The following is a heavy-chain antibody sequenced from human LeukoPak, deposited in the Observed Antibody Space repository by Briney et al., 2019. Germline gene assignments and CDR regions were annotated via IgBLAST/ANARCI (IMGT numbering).Heavy chain of an antibody. CDR2: INPNSGGT. J-gene: IGHJ6*03. Sequence: ASVKVSCKASGYTFTGYYMHWVRQAPGQGLEWMGRINPNSGGTNYAQKFQGRVTMTRDTSISTAYMELSRLRSDDTAVYYCARAGDYYYYYMDVWGKGTTVTVSS. D-gene: IGHD4-17*01. V-gene: IGHV1-2*06. CDR3: ARAGDYYYYYMDV. CDR1: GYTFTGYY.